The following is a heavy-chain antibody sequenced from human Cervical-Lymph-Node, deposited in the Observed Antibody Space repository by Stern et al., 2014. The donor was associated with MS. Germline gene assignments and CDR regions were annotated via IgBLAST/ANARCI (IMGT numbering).Heavy chain of an antibody. CDR2: IIPIFGTA. V-gene: IGHV1-69*01. Sequence: MQLGESGAEVKKPGSSGKVSCKASGGTFSNYAISWGRQAPGQGLEWMGGIIPIFGTANYAQKFQGRVTISADESTSTAYMELSSLRSEDTALYYCARGWSYDILTAYSYWGQGTLVTVSS. CDR3: ARGWSYDILTAYSY. J-gene: IGHJ4*02. CDR1: GGTFSNYA. D-gene: IGHD3-9*01.